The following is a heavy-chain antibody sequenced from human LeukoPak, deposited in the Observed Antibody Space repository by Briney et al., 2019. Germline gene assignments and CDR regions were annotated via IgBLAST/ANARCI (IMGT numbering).Heavy chain of an antibody. Sequence: GGSLRLSCAASGFTFSSYSMNWVRQAPGKGLEGVSSISSSSSYIYYADSVKGRFTISRDNAKNSLYLQMNSLRAEDTAVYYCARDLVVPAATTGEAYYYYGMDVWGKGTTVTVSS. CDR2: ISSSSSYI. CDR1: GFTFSSYS. V-gene: IGHV3-21*01. D-gene: IGHD2-2*01. J-gene: IGHJ6*04. CDR3: ARDLVVPAATTGEAYYYYGMDV.